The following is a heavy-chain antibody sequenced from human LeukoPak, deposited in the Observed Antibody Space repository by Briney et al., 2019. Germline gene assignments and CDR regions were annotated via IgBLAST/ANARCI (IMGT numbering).Heavy chain of an antibody. CDR2: INWNGGST. D-gene: IGHD3-3*01. V-gene: IGHV3-20*01. Sequence: GGSLRLSCTASGFRFSNYAMSWVRQAPGKGLEWVSGINWNGGSTGYADSVKGRFTISRDNAKNSLYLQMDSLRAEDTALYHCARTFGVVSPYYYYMDVWGKGTTVTVSS. CDR1: GFRFSNYA. CDR3: ARTFGVVSPYYYYMDV. J-gene: IGHJ6*03.